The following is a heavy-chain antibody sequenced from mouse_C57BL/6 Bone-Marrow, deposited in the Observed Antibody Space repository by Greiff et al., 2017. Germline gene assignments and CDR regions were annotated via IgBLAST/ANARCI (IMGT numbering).Heavy chain of an antibody. CDR2: IYPRSGNT. V-gene: IGHV1-81*01. J-gene: IGHJ4*01. Sequence: QVQLQQSGAELARPGASVKLSCKASGYTFTSYGISWVKQRTGQGLEWIGEIYPRSGNTYYNEKFKGKATLTADKSSSTAYMELRSLTSEDSAVYFCARCGNYGDYYAMDYWGQGTSVTVSS. CDR3: ARCGNYGDYYAMDY. CDR1: GYTFTSYG. D-gene: IGHD2-1*01.